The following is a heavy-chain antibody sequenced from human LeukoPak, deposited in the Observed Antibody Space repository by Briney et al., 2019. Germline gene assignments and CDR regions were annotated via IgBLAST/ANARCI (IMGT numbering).Heavy chain of an antibody. D-gene: IGHD3-10*01. V-gene: IGHV3-7*01. Sequence: GGSLRLSCVASGFTFSSYWMSWVRQAPGKGLERVANIKQDGSEKEYLDSVKGRFTISRDNAENSLYLQMNSLRADDTAVYYCAREGRGGFDSWGQGTLVTVSS. CDR2: IKQDGSEK. CDR3: AREGRGGFDS. J-gene: IGHJ4*02. CDR1: GFTFSSYW.